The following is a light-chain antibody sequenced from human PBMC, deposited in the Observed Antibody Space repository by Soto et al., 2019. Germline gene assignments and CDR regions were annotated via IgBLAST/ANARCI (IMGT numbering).Light chain of an antibody. CDR2: GAS. Sequence: EIEMTQSPATLSVSPGERATLSCRASQSVSSNLAGYQQKPGQAPRLLVYGASTRATGIPARFSGSGSGTEFTLTISSLQSEDFAVYYCQQYNTWTSWTFGQGTKVEIK. J-gene: IGKJ1*01. CDR3: QQYNTWTSWT. CDR1: QSVSSN. V-gene: IGKV3-15*01.